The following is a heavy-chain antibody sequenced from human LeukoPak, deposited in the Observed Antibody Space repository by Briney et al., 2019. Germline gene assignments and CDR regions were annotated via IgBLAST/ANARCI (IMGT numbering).Heavy chain of an antibody. D-gene: IGHD6-19*01. V-gene: IGHV3-74*01. Sequence: GGSLRLSCAASGFTFSSHWIHWVRQGPGKGLVWVSRIKGDGTEPSYADSVKGRFTISRDNAKSTLYMQMNSLRAEDTAVYYCARGHVAGTDRHWDYWGQGTLATVSS. J-gene: IGHJ4*02. CDR3: ARGHVAGTDRHWDY. CDR2: IKGDGTEP. CDR1: GFTFSSHW.